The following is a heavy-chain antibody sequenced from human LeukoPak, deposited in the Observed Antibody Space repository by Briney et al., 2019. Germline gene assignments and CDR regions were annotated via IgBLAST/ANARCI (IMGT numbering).Heavy chain of an antibody. Sequence: GGSLRLSCAASGFTVSTNYMTWVRQAPGRGLEWVSVIFRGGDTYYADSVKGRFTISRDTSKNTIYLQMNNLRAEDTAVYYCARDSHRDYMDVWGKGTTVTVSS. CDR3: ARDSHRDYMDV. D-gene: IGHD1-14*01. V-gene: IGHV3-53*01. J-gene: IGHJ6*03. CDR1: GFTVSTNY. CDR2: IFRGGDT.